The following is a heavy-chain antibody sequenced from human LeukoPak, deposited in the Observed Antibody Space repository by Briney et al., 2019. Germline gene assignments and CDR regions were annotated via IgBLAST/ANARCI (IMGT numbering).Heavy chain of an antibody. CDR1: GYTFTSYG. CDR3: ARHDFDYDILTGTSNWFDP. Sequence: GASVKVSCTASGYTFTSYGISWVRQAPGQGLEWMGWISAYNGNTNYAQKLQGRVTMTTDTSTSTAYMELRSLRSDDTAVYYCARHDFDYDILTGTSNWFDPWGQGTLVTVSS. J-gene: IGHJ5*02. V-gene: IGHV1-18*01. D-gene: IGHD3-9*01. CDR2: ISAYNGNT.